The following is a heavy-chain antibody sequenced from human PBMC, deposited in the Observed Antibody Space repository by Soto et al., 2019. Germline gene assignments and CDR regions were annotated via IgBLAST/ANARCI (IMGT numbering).Heavy chain of an antibody. CDR3: GKGNSKWGTGDAFDI. CDR2: ISGTGGST. Sequence: GGSLRLSCAASGFTFNNYAPNWVRQAPGKGLEWVSSISGTGGSTFYAGSAKGRFTISRDNSKNTLFLQMTSLRAEDTAVYYCGKGNSKWGTGDAFDIWGQGTMVTVSS. J-gene: IGHJ3*02. CDR1: GFTFNNYA. V-gene: IGHV3-23*01. D-gene: IGHD7-27*01.